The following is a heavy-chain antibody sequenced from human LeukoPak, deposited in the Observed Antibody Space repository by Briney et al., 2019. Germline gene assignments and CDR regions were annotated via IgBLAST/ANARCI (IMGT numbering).Heavy chain of an antibody. D-gene: IGHD3-10*01. CDR1: GFTFSDYG. CDR3: AREGYYGSGSPPSLYFDY. V-gene: IGHV3-30*03. Sequence: GRSLRLSCAASGFTFSDYGMHWVRQAPGKGLEWVAVTSSDLNVKLYADSVKGRFTISRDNSRSTLYLQMNSLRPEDTAIYYCAREGYYGSGSPPSLYFDYWGQGTLVTVSS. CDR2: TSSDLNVK. J-gene: IGHJ4*02.